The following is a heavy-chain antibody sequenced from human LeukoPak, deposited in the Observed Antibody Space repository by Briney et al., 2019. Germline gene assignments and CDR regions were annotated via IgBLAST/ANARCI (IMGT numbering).Heavy chain of an antibody. J-gene: IGHJ6*02. CDR3: ARYCSGGSCWGYYYGMDV. Sequence: PSETLSLTCTISGGSISSSSYYWGWIRQPPGKGLEWIGSIYYSGSTYYNPSLKSRVTISVDTSKNQFSLKLSSVTAADTAVYYCARYCSGGSCWGYYYGMDVWGQGTTVTVSS. D-gene: IGHD2-15*01. CDR2: IYYSGST. V-gene: IGHV4-39*07. CDR1: GGSISSSSYY.